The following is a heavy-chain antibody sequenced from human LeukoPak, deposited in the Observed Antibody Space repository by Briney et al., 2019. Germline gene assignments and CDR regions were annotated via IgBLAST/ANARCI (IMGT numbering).Heavy chain of an antibody. CDR3: ARWGRITIFGVVIKTDNWFDP. J-gene: IGHJ5*02. D-gene: IGHD3-3*01. Sequence: PSETLSLTCTVSGGSISSGSYYWSWIRQPAGKGLEWIGEINHSGSTNYNPSLKSRVTISVDTSKNQFSLKLSSVTAADTAVYYCARWGRITIFGVVIKTDNWFDPWGQGTLVTVSS. CDR2: INHSGST. V-gene: IGHV4-61*10. CDR1: GGSISSGSYY.